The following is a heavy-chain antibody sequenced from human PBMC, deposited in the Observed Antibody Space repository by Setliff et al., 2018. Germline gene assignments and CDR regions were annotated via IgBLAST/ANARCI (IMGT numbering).Heavy chain of an antibody. J-gene: IGHJ4*02. V-gene: IGHV4-39*07. D-gene: IGHD3-16*02. CDR2: VSFSGST. Sequence: PSETLSLTCIVPGDSISDNYYYWTWIRQSPGKGLEWIGPVSFSGSTIYNPSLASRLTILLDTSKNHFSLTVTSVTAADAAMYFCARDPGFRSGTWSLDVWGQGILVTVSS. CDR3: ARDPGFRSGTWSLDV. CDR1: GDSISDNYYY.